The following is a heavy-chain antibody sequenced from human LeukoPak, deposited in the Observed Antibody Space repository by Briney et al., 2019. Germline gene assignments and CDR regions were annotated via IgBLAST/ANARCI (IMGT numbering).Heavy chain of an antibody. V-gene: IGHV3-23*01. Sequence: GGSLRLSCAASGFSFSSYAMSWVRHAPGKGLEWVSAIVGSGGNMYYADSVKGRFTISRDNFKSTLYLQMNSLRAEDTAVYYCAKGLTWDSTSCSDWGQGTLVTVSS. D-gene: IGHD2-2*01. CDR3: AKGLTWDSTSCSD. CDR2: IVGSGGNM. CDR1: GFSFSSYA. J-gene: IGHJ4*02.